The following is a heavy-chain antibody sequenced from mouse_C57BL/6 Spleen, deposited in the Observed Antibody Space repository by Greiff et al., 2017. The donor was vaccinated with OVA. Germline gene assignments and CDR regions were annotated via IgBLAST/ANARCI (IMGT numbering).Heavy chain of an antibody. V-gene: IGHV14-4*01. D-gene: IGHD4-1*01. CDR2: LDPENGDT. J-gene: IGHJ1*03. CDR1: GFNIKDDY. Sequence: EVQLQQSGAELVRPGASVKLSCTASGFNIKDDYMHWVKQRPEQGLEWIGWLDPENGDTEYASKFQGKATITADTSSNTAYLQLSSLTSEDTAVYYCTTSGTDFDVWGTGTTVTVSS. CDR3: TTSGTDFDV.